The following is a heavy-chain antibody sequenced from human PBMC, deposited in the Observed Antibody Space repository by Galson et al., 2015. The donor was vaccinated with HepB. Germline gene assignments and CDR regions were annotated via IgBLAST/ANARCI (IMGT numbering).Heavy chain of an antibody. J-gene: IGHJ4*02. CDR2: IIPILSIA. Sequence: SVKVSCKASGDTFSSSAISWVRQAPGQGLEWMGTIIPILSIANYAQKFQGRVTITADKSSSTAYMELRSLRSEDTAMYYCARASHPMTIFGVVATPLDYWGQGTLVTVSS. D-gene: IGHD3-3*01. V-gene: IGHV1-69*04. CDR3: ARASHPMTIFGVVATPLDY. CDR1: GDTFSSSA.